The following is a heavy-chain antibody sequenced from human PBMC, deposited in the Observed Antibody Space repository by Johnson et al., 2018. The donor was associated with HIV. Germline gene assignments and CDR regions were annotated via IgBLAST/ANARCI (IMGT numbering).Heavy chain of an antibody. CDR1: GFAFRSYG. J-gene: IGHJ3*02. CDR3: ARGEDGVDAFDI. Sequence: QVQLVESGGGMVQPGRSLRLSCAASGFAFRSYGMHWVRQAPGKGLEWVAVISYDGSNKYYADSVKGRFTISRDNSKNTLYLQMNSLRAEDTAVYYCARGEDGVDAFDIWGQGTMVTVSS. CDR2: ISYDGSNK. D-gene: IGHD4-17*01. V-gene: IGHV3-30*19.